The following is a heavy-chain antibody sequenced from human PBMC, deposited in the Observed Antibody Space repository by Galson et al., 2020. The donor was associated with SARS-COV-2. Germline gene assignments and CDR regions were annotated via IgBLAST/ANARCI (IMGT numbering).Heavy chain of an antibody. CDR3: ARYNGYNLYY. CDR2: IYYSGST. J-gene: IGHJ4*02. D-gene: IGHD5-12*01. CDR1: GGSISSYY. Sequence: SETLSLTCTVSGGSISSYYWSWIRQPPGQGLEWIGFIYYSGSTRYNPSLKSRVTMSVETSKNQFSLKLSSVTAADTAVYYCARYNGYNLYYWGQGTLVTVSS. V-gene: IGHV4-59*08.